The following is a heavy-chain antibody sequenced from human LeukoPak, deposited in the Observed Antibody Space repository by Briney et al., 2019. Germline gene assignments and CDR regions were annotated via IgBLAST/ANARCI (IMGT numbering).Heavy chain of an antibody. Sequence: GASVKVSCKASGGTFSSYAISWVRQAPGQGLEWMGRIIPIFGTANYAQKFQGRVTITTDESTSTAYMELSSLRSDDTAVYYCARADYMSLDYWGQGTLVTVSS. CDR1: GGTFSSYA. CDR3: ARADYMSLDY. CDR2: IIPIFGTA. J-gene: IGHJ4*02. V-gene: IGHV1-69*05. D-gene: IGHD4-11*01.